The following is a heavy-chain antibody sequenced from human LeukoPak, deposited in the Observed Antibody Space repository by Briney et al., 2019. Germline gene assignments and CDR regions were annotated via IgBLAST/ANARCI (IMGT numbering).Heavy chain of an antibody. CDR1: GFTFSSYG. CDR2: IWYDGSNK. J-gene: IGHJ4*02. V-gene: IGHV3-33*01. D-gene: IGHD6-19*01. CDR3: ARTGYSSGWYYFDY. Sequence: GGSLRLSCAASGFTFSSYGMHWVGQAPGKGLEGVAVIWYDGSNKYYADSVKGGFTISRDNSKNTLYLQMNSLRAEDTAVYYCARTGYSSGWYYFDYWGQGTLVTVSS.